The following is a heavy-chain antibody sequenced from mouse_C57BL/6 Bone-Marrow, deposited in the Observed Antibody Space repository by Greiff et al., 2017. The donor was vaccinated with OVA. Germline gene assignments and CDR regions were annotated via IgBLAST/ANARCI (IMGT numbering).Heavy chain of an antibody. CDR2: IDPSDSYT. CDR1: GYTFTSYW. CDR3: ARSPYYYGSSYFYFDY. J-gene: IGHJ2*01. D-gene: IGHD1-1*01. Sequence: QVQLQQPGAELVMPGASVKLSCKASGYTFTSYWMHWVKQRPGQGLEWIGEIDPSDSYTNYNQKFKGKSTLTVDKSSSTAYMQLSSLTSEDSAVYYCARSPYYYGSSYFYFDYWGQGTTLTVSS. V-gene: IGHV1-69*01.